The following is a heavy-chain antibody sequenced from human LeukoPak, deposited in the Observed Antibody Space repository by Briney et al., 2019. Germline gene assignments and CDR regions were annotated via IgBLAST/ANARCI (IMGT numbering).Heavy chain of an antibody. CDR1: RFTVSSNY. CDR3: ARVVGIFWSGYYGGAFDI. J-gene: IGHJ3*02. Sequence: GGSLRLSCAASRFTVSSNYMSWVRQAPGKGLEWVSLIYSGGITYYADSVKGRFTISRDNSKNTLYLQMNSLRVEDTAVYYCARVVGIFWSGYYGGAFDIWGQGTMVTVSS. V-gene: IGHV3-53*01. D-gene: IGHD3-3*01. CDR2: IYSGGIT.